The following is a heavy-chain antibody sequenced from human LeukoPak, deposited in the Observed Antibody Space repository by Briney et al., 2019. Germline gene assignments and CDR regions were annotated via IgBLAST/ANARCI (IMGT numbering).Heavy chain of an antibody. J-gene: IGHJ4*02. CDR1: GGSISSYY. V-gene: IGHV4-59*01. D-gene: IGHD3-10*01. CDR2: IYYSGST. Sequence: SETLSLTCTVSGGSISSYYWSWIRQPLGKGLEWIGSIYYSGSTNYNPSLKSRVTISVDMSKNQFSLKLSSVTAADTAVCYCARSATGRVLDYWGQGTLVTVSS. CDR3: ARSATGRVLDY.